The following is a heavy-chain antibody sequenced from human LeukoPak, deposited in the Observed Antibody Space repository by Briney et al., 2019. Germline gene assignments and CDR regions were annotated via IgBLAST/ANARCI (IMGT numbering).Heavy chain of an antibody. V-gene: IGHV1-3*01. J-gene: IGHJ6*02. CDR3: ARDTVRYGENYYYYGMDV. Sequence: ASVKVSCKASGYTFTSYAMHWVRQAPGQRLEWMGWINAGNGNTKYSQKFQGRVTITRDTSASTAYMELSSLRSEDTAVYYCARDTVRYGENYYYYGMDVWGQGTTVTVSS. CDR1: GYTFTSYA. CDR2: INAGNGNT. D-gene: IGHD4-17*01.